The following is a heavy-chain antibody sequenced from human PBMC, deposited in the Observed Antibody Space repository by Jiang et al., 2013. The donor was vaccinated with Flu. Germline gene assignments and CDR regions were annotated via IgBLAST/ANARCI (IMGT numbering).Heavy chain of an antibody. CDR1: GGSVNSGTYY. D-gene: IGHD3-16*01. Sequence: PGLVKPSETLSLICTVSGGSVNSGTYYWSWIRQPPGKGLEWIGYISYSGSTNYNPSLKSRVTISVDTSKNQFSLRLSSVTAAATAVYYCARDRGSFWGWFDPWGQGTLVTVSS. V-gene: IGHV4-61*01. J-gene: IGHJ5*02. CDR3: ARDRGSFWGWFDP. CDR2: ISYSGST.